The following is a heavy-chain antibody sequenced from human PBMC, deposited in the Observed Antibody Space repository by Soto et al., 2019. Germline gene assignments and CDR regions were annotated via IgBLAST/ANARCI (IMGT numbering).Heavy chain of an antibody. V-gene: IGHV3-30-3*01. CDR2: ISYDGSNK. CDR3: AKIPTLYYDSRGFYGWFGP. Sequence: GGSLRLSCAASGFTFSSYAMHWVRQAPGKGLEWVAVISYDGSNKYYADSVKGRFTISRDNSKNTLYLQMNSLRAEDTAVYYCAKIPTLYYDSRGFYGWFGPWGQGTQVTVSS. D-gene: IGHD3-22*01. J-gene: IGHJ5*02. CDR1: GFTFSSYA.